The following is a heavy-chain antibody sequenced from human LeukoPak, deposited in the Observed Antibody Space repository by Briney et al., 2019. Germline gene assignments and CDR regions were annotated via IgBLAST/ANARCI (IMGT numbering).Heavy chain of an antibody. Sequence: GGSLRLSCAASGFSFSSYAMSWVRQAPGKGLEWVSGISASGGITYYADSVKSRFTISRDNSWNTLSLQMNSLRAEDTAMYCCAKFPGDIWGQGTMVTVSS. D-gene: IGHD3-10*01. CDR1: GFSFSSYA. V-gene: IGHV3-23*01. CDR3: AKFPGDI. J-gene: IGHJ3*02. CDR2: ISASGGIT.